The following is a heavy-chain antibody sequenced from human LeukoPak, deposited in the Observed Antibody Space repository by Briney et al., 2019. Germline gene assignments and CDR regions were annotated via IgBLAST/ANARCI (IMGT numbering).Heavy chain of an antibody. CDR2: INWNGGST. CDR1: GFTFDDYG. CDR3: AKNSDGGGGSCSPY. V-gene: IGHV3-20*04. D-gene: IGHD2-15*01. Sequence: GGSLRLSCAASGFTFDDYGMSWVRQAPGKGLEWVSGINWNGGSTGYADSVKGRFTISRDNAKNSLYLQMNSLRAEDTALYYWAKNSDGGGGSCSPYWGKGPLVTVSS. J-gene: IGHJ4*02.